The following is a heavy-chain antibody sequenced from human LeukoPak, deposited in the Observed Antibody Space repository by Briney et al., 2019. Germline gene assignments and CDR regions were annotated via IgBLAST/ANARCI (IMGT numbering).Heavy chain of an antibody. J-gene: IGHJ4*02. V-gene: IGHV1-18*01. CDR2: ISAYNGNT. D-gene: IGHD3-22*01. CDR3: ARFYDSSGYYYSTPYYFDY. CDR1: GYTFTSYG. Sequence: ASVKVSCKASGYTFTSYGISWVRQAPGQGLEWMGWISAYNGNTNYAQKLQGRVTMTTDTSTSTVYMELRSLRSDVTAVYYCARFYDSSGYYYSTPYYFDYWGQGTLVTVSS.